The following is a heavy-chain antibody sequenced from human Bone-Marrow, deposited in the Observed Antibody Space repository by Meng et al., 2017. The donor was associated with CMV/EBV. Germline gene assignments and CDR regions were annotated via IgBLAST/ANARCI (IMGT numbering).Heavy chain of an antibody. V-gene: IGHV3-53*05. CDR2: IYSGGST. CDR1: GFTVSSNY. CDR3: ARVALEYYYGSGSLTDY. D-gene: IGHD3-10*01. Sequence: GESLKISCAASGFTVSSNYMSWVRQAPGKGLEWVSVIYSGGSTYYADSVKGRFTISRDNSKNTLYLQMNSLRAEDTAVYYCARVALEYYYGSGSLTDYWGQGTLVTVSS. J-gene: IGHJ4*02.